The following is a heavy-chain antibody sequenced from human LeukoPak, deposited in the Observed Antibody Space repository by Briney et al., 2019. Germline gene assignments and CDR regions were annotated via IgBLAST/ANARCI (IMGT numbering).Heavy chain of an antibody. V-gene: IGHV1-69*13. Sequence: AASVKVSCKASGGTFSSNAISWVRQAPGQGLEWMGGIIPIFGTANYAQKFQGRVTITADESTSTAYMELSSLRSEDTAVYYCARAPDYGGNLYFDYWGQGTLVTVSS. CDR2: IIPIFGTA. D-gene: IGHD4-23*01. CDR3: ARAPDYGGNLYFDY. J-gene: IGHJ4*02. CDR1: GGTFSSNA.